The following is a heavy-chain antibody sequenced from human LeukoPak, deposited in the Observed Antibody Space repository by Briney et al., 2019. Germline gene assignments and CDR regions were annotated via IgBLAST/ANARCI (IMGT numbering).Heavy chain of an antibody. CDR1: GGSITTTSFF. J-gene: IGHJ4*02. D-gene: IGHD3-22*01. V-gene: IGHV4-39*01. CDR2: IFYTGAA. Sequence: SETLSLTCTVSGGSITTTSFFWGWVRQPPGKGLNWIRNIFYTGAAYYNPSLKSRVTMSVDTSKTQFSLKLTSVTAADTAVYYCASGGGPEYYYHRSAYYFDYWGQGILVTASS. CDR3: ASGGGPEYYYHRSAYYFDY.